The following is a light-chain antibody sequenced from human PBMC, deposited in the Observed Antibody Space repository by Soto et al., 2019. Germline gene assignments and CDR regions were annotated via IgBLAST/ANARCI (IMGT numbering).Light chain of an antibody. J-gene: IGKJ4*01. CDR3: QQVNSYPLT. V-gene: IGKV1-5*03. CDR2: KAS. CDR1: QTISSW. Sequence: DIHVTQSPSTLSESVGDRVTIACRASQTISSWLAWYQQKPGKAPKLLIYKASTLKIGVPSRFSGSGSGTEFTLTISSLQPDDFATYYCQQVNSYPLTFGGGTKVDIK.